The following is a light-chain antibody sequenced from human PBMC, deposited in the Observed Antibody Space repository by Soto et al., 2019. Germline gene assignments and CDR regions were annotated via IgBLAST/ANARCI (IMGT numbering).Light chain of an antibody. Sequence: PGERATLSCRASPSVSNSLAWYQHKPGQAPRLLIYDAFNRATGVPTRFGGSGSGTDFTLTISSLEPEDFAVYYCQQRNRWPPVTFGGGTKVDIK. CDR1: PSVSNS. V-gene: IGKV3-11*01. CDR3: QQRNRWPPVT. CDR2: DAF. J-gene: IGKJ4*01.